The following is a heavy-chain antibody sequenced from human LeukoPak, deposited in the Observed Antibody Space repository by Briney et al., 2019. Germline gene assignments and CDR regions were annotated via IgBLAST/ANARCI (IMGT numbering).Heavy chain of an antibody. Sequence: PGGSLRLSCAASGFTVSINYMSWVRQAPGKGLEWVSVIYSGGSTYYADSVKGRFTISRDNSKNTLYLRMNNLRAEDTAVYYCASGSGSYRTPYYYMDVWGKGTTVTVSS. D-gene: IGHD3-10*01. CDR2: IYSGGST. J-gene: IGHJ6*03. CDR3: ASGSGSYRTPYYYMDV. CDR1: GFTVSINY. V-gene: IGHV3-53*01.